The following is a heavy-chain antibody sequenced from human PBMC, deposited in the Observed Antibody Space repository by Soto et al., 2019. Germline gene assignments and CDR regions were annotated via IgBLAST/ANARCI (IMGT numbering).Heavy chain of an antibody. Sequence: QVQLVESGVGVVQPGRSLRLSCAASGFTFSSYGMHWVRQAPGKGLEWVAVIWYDGSNKYYADSVKGRFTISRDNSKNTLYLQMNSLRAEDTAVYYCARETLGYCSGGSCYPDYWGQGTLVTVSS. CDR3: ARETLGYCSGGSCYPDY. D-gene: IGHD2-15*01. J-gene: IGHJ4*02. V-gene: IGHV3-33*01. CDR2: IWYDGSNK. CDR1: GFTFSSYG.